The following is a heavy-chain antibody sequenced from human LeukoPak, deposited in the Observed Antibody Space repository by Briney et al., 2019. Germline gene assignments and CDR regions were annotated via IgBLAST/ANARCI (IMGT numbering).Heavy chain of an antibody. D-gene: IGHD1-1*01. J-gene: IGHJ4*02. V-gene: IGHV3-30*18. Sequence: GGSLRLSCAASGFTFSNYGMHWVRQTPGKGLEWVALISSDGSKNIYADSVKGRFTISRDNSKNTVYLQMNCLRAEDTAVYYCVKGLVQTTMSYSVDYWGQGALVTVSS. CDR2: ISSDGSKN. CDR1: GFTFSNYG. CDR3: VKGLVQTTMSYSVDY.